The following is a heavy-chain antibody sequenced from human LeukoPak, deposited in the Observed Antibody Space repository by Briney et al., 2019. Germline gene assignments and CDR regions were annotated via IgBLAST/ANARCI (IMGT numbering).Heavy chain of an antibody. CDR1: GFTFSSYS. CDR3: AVQVVVAAISTGG. Sequence: GGSLRLSCAASGFTFSSYSMNWVRQAPGKGLEWVSYISSSSSTIYYADSVKGRFTISRDNAKNSLYLQVNSLRVEDTAVYYCAVQVVVAAISTGGWGQGTLVTVSS. D-gene: IGHD2-15*01. J-gene: IGHJ4*02. V-gene: IGHV3-48*01. CDR2: ISSSSSTI.